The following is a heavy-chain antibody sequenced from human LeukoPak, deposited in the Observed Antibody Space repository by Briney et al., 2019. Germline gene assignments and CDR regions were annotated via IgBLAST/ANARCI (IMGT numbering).Heavy chain of an antibody. V-gene: IGHV3-74*01. J-gene: IGHJ6*03. CDR3: ARGQSYMDV. Sequence: GGSLRLSRVASGFIFSNFWMYWVRQVPGKGLIWVARINSDGKTINYGDSVRGRFTISRDNAKKTLYLQLNSLRVEDTALYYCARGQSYMDVWGKGTTVTVSS. CDR1: GFIFSNFW. CDR2: INSDGKTI.